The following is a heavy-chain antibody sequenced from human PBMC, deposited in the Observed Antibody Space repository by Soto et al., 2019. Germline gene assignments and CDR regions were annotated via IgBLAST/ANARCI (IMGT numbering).Heavy chain of an antibody. J-gene: IGHJ4*02. CDR2: INHSGST. V-gene: IGHV4-34*01. D-gene: IGHD3-22*01. CDR3: ARGRPPHYYDSSGYSDFDY. Sequence: QVQLQQWGAGLLKPSETLSLTCAVYGGSFSGYYWSWIRQPPGKGLEWIGEINHSGSTNYNPSLKSRVTISVDTSKHQFSLKLSSVTAADTAVYYCARGRPPHYYDSSGYSDFDYWGQGTLVTVSS. CDR1: GGSFSGYY.